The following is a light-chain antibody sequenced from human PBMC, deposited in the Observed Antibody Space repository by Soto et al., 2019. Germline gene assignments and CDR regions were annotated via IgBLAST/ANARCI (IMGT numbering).Light chain of an antibody. J-gene: IGKJ4*01. CDR1: QSISSY. CDR3: QQSYSTLSLT. V-gene: IGKV1-39*01. Sequence: DIQMTQSPSSLSASVGDRVTITCRASQSISSYLNWYQQKPGKAPKLLIYDASSLQSGVPSRFSGSVSGTDFTLTISSLQPEDFATYYCQQSYSTLSLTFGGGTKVEIK. CDR2: DAS.